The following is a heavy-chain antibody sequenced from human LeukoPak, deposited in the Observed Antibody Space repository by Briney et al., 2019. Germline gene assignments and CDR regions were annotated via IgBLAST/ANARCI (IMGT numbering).Heavy chain of an antibody. V-gene: IGHV3-15*01. CDR3: TLIQGWGSGSYYRDF. J-gene: IGHJ4*02. D-gene: IGHD3-10*01. CDR2: VKSKSAGETT. Sequence: GSLRLSCAASGLSISNDWMSWVRQAPGKGLEWVARVKSKSAGETTDYAAPVKGRFTISRDDSKNTLYLQMNSLKTEDTAVYYCTLIQGWGSGSYYRDFWGQGTLVTASS. CDR1: GLSISNDW.